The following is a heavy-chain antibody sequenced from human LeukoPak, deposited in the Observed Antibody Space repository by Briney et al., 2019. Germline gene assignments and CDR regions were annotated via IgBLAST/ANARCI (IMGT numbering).Heavy chain of an antibody. Sequence: GSLRLSCAASGFTFSSYGMNWVRQAPGKGLEWIGEINHSGRTNYNPSLKSRVTISVDTSKNQFSLKLSSVTAADTAVYYCARQNYGAAPLRYWGQGTLVTVSS. CDR1: GFTFSSYG. CDR3: ARQNYGAAPLRY. CDR2: INHSGRT. J-gene: IGHJ4*02. D-gene: IGHD4/OR15-4a*01. V-gene: IGHV4-34*01.